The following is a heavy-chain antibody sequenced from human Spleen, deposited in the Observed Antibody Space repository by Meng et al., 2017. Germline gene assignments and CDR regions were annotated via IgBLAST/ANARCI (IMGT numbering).Heavy chain of an antibody. J-gene: IGHJ4*02. V-gene: IGHV4-34*01. CDR1: GGSLSDYY. D-gene: IGHD4-17*01. CDR3: ARGPISVTHDFDS. Sequence: QVHLQQGGAGLLKPSDPLSLTCAGSGGSLSDYYWSWVRQPPGKGLEWIGQIKHSGSTIYTPSLKSRLTMSVDTSKSQFSLTLTSVTAADAAVYYCARGPISVTHDFDSWGQGTLVTVSS. CDR2: IKHSGST.